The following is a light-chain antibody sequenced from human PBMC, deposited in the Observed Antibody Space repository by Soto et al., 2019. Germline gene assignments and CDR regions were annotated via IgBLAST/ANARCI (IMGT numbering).Light chain of an antibody. CDR1: QSVSSN. J-gene: IGKJ2*02. CDR2: GAS. V-gene: IGKV3-15*01. CDR3: QQYNNWPPWT. Sequence: EIVMTQSPATLSVSPGERATLSCTASQSVSSNLSWYQQNPGQAPRLLIYGASTRATGIPARFSGSGSGTEFTLTISSLQSEDFAVYYCQQYNNWPPWTFGQGTKLEIK.